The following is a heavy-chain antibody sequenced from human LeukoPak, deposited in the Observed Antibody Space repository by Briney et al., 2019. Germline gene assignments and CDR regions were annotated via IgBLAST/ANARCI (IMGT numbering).Heavy chain of an antibody. CDR1: GGSISSYY. CDR3: ARDLTGEFDY. CDR2: IYYSGST. J-gene: IGHJ4*02. Sequence: SETLSLTCTVSGGSISSYYWSWIRQPPGKGLEWIGYIYYSGSTNYNPSLKSRLTISVDTSKNQFSLKLSSVTAADTAVYYCARDLTGEFDYWGQGTLVTVSS. D-gene: IGHD7-27*01. V-gene: IGHV4-59*01.